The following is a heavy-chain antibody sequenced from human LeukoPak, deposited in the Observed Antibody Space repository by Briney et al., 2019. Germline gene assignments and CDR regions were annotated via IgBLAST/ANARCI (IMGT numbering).Heavy chain of an antibody. D-gene: IGHD1-14*01. CDR1: GYIFTSYD. J-gene: IGHJ4*02. Sequence: ASVKVSCKASGYIFTSYDINWVRQATGQGLEWMGWMNANSGDTGYAQKFQGRVTTTRNTSISTAYMELSSLRSEDTAIYYCARGGTYLPFGYWGQGTLVIVSS. CDR3: ARGGTYLPFGY. CDR2: MNANSGDT. V-gene: IGHV1-8*01.